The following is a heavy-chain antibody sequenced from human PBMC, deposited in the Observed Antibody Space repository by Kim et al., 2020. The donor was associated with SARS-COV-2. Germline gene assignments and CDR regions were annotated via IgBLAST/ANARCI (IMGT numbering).Heavy chain of an antibody. CDR3: ARVRFSITIFGVVTRLFDD. D-gene: IGHD3-3*01. Sequence: SETLSLTCTVSGGSISSGDYYWSWIRQPPGKGLEWIGYIYYSGSTYYNPSLKSRVTISVDTSKNQFSLKLSSVTAADTAVYYCARVRFSITIFGVVTRLFDDWGQGTLVPVSS. V-gene: IGHV4-30-4*01. CDR2: IYYSGST. J-gene: IGHJ4*02. CDR1: GGSISSGDYY.